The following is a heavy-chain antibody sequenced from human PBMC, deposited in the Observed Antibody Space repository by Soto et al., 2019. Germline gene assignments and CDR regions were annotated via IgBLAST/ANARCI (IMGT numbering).Heavy chain of an antibody. CDR1: GYTFTSYA. V-gene: IGHV1-3*01. D-gene: IGHD3-22*01. CDR2: INAGNGNT. J-gene: IGHJ3*02. CDR3: ARDRRDYYYDSSGYYPNDAFDI. Sequence: VKVSCKASGYTFTSYAMHWVRQAPGQRLEWMGWINAGNGNTKYSQKFQGRVTITRDTSASTAYMELSSLRSEDTAVYYCARDRRDYYYDSSGYYPNDAFDIWGQGTMVTVSS.